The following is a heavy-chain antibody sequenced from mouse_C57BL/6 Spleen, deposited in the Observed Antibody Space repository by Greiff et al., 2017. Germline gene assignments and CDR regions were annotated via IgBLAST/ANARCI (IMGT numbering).Heavy chain of an antibody. J-gene: IGHJ4*01. CDR3: ARGGRGYDAMDY. Sequence: QVQLQQPGAELVMPGASVKLSCKASGYTFTSYWMHWVKQRPGQGLEWIGEIDPSDSYTNYNQTFTGQSTLTVAKSSSTAYMQLSSLTSEDSAVXYCARGGRGYDAMDYWGQGTSVTVSS. D-gene: IGHD3-3*01. CDR1: GYTFTSYW. V-gene: IGHV1-69*01. CDR2: IDPSDSYT.